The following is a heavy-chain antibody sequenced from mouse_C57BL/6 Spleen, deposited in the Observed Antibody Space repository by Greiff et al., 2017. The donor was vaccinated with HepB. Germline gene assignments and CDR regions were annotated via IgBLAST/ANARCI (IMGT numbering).Heavy chain of an antibody. CDR2: ISSGSSTI. D-gene: IGHD2-5*01. J-gene: IGHJ4*01. CDR1: GFTFSDYG. Sequence: VQLKESGGGLVKPGGSLKLSCAASGFTFSDYGMHWVRQAPEKGLEWVAYISSGSSTIYYADTVKGRFTISRDNAKNTLFLQMTSLRSEDTAMYYCARGYSNYYAMDYWGQGTSVTVSS. CDR3: ARGYSNYYAMDY. V-gene: IGHV5-17*01.